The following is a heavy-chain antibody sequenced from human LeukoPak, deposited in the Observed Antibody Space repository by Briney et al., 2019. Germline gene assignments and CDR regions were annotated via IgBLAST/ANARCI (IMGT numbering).Heavy chain of an antibody. D-gene: IGHD3-22*01. CDR1: GGSFSGYY. V-gene: IGHV4-34*01. CDR3: ARLPYHYDSSGYYGPGY. CDR2: INHSGST. J-gene: IGHJ4*02. Sequence: PSETLSLTCAVYGGSFSGYYWSWIRQPPGKGLEWIGEINHSGSTNYNPSLKSRVTISVDTSKNQFSLKLSSVTAADTAVYYCARLPYHYDSSGYYGPGYWGQGTLVTVSS.